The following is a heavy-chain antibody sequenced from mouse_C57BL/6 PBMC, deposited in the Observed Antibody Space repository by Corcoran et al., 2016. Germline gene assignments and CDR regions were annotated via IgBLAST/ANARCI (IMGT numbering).Heavy chain of an antibody. CDR2: IYWDDDK. D-gene: IGHD1-1*01. CDR3: ARRRRQEESYYGSSYWYFDV. J-gene: IGHJ1*03. CDR1: GFSLSTSGMG. V-gene: IGHV8-12*01. Sequence: QVTLKESGPGILQSSQTLSLTCSFSGFSLSTSGMGVSWIRQPSGKGLEWLAHIYWDDDKRYNPSMKSRLTITKDTSRNQVFLKITSVDTADTATDDCARRRRQEESYYGSSYWYFDVWGTGTTVTVSS.